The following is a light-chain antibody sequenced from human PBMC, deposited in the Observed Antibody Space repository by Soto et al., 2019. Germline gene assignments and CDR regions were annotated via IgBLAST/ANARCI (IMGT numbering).Light chain of an antibody. V-gene: IGKV1-27*01. CDR2: AAS. J-gene: IGKJ3*01. CDR1: QDISIY. Sequence: DIQMTQSPSSLSASVGDRVTITCRASQDISIYLAWYQQKPGKVPKLLIYAASTLQSGVPSRFSGSGSGTDFTLTISSLPAEDVETYYCQRYNTVPVTFGPGTKVDIK. CDR3: QRYNTVPVT.